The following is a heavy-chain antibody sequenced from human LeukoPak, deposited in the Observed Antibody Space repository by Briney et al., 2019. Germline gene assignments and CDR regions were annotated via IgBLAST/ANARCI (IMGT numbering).Heavy chain of an antibody. Sequence: PGGSLRLSCAASGFTFSSYEMNWVRQAPGKGLEWVSYISGTDGTIHYADSVRGRFTISRDNAKGSLYLQMNILRAEDTAIYYCAREELSSGGDCHLHWGQGTLVTVSS. V-gene: IGHV3-48*03. CDR1: GFTFSSYE. D-gene: IGHD2-21*02. J-gene: IGHJ4*02. CDR3: AREELSSGGDCHLH. CDR2: ISGTDGTI.